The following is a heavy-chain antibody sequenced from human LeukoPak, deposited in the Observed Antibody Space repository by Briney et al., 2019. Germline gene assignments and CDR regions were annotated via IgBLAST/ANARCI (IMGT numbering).Heavy chain of an antibody. CDR3: ARTKGDFWSGYFSYYYMDV. CDR1: GGYFSGYY. V-gene: IGHV4-34*01. Sequence: SETLYLTCAVNGGYFSGYYWSWIRQTPEKGLEWMGEINHSGSTNYNPSLKSRVTISVDTSKNQFSLNLSSVTAADTAVFYCARTKGDFWSGYFSYYYMDVWGKGTTVTVSS. J-gene: IGHJ6*03. CDR2: INHSGST. D-gene: IGHD3-3*01.